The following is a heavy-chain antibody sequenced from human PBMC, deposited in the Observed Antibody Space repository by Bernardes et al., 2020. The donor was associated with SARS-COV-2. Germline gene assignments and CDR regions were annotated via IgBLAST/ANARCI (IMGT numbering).Heavy chain of an antibody. CDR2: ISSTRRYI. CDR1: GFTFSSYF. J-gene: IGHJ6*02. Sequence: GGSLRLSCAASGFTFSSYFMTWVRQAPGKGLEWVSSISSTRRYIYYTDSVKGRFTISRDNAKNSLYLQMNSLRAEDTAVYYCARDTPDHFGRVIFPSLYGMDVWCQVTTFTVSS. V-gene: IGHV3-21*01. D-gene: IGHD3-3*01. CDR3: ARDTPDHFGRVIFPSLYGMDV.